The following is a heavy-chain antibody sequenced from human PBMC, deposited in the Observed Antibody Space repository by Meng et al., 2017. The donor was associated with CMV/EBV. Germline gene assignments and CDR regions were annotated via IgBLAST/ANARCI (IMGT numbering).Heavy chain of an antibody. J-gene: IGHJ6*02. CDR1: GYIFTSYY. CDR3: ARDPIWGYDFWSGYLKRYYYGMDV. Sequence: ASVKVSCKASGYIFTSYYMHWVRQAPGQGLEWMGIINPSGGSTSYAQKFQGRVTMTRDTSTSTVYMELSSLRSEDTAVYYCARDPIWGYDFWSGYLKRYYYGMDVWGQGTTVTVSS. CDR2: INPSGGST. V-gene: IGHV1-46*01. D-gene: IGHD3-3*01.